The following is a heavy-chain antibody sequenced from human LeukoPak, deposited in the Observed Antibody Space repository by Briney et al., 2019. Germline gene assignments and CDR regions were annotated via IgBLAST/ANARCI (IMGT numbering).Heavy chain of an antibody. J-gene: IGHJ4*02. D-gene: IGHD7-27*01. CDR2: MNPNSGNT. CDR1: GYTFTSYD. V-gene: IGHV1-8*01. Sequence: GASVKVSCKASGYTFTSYDINWVRQATGQGLEWMGWMNPNSGNTSYAQKFQGRVTMTRNTSISTAYMELSSLRSEDTVVYYCQLTGVPGLDYWGQGTLVTVSS. CDR3: QLTGVPGLDY.